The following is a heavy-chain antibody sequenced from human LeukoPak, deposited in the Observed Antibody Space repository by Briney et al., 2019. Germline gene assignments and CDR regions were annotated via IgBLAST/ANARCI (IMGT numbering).Heavy chain of an antibody. Sequence: GGSLRLSCAASGFTFSSYVMSWVRQAPGKGLEWVSAISGSGSSTFYADSVKGRFTISRDNSKNTLYLQVNTLRAEDTAVYYCAKESAVTGMFYFDCWGQGTLVTVSS. D-gene: IGHD6-19*01. J-gene: IGHJ4*02. CDR3: AKESAVTGMFYFDC. CDR2: ISGSGSST. V-gene: IGHV3-23*01. CDR1: GFTFSSYV.